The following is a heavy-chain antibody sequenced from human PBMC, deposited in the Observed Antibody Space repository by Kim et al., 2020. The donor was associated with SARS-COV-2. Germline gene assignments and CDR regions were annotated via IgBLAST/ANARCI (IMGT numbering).Heavy chain of an antibody. J-gene: IGHJ6*03. D-gene: IGHD5-18*01. V-gene: IGHV3-73*01. CDR2: IRAKDNNYAT. CDR1: GFSFRGSP. Sequence: GGSLRLSCAASGFSFRGSPMHWVRQASGKGLEWVGRIRAKDNNYATEYAASVRGRFTIFRDDSKNTAYLQMNTLKTEDTAVYYCSWEYGYGVFYYYMGVWGKGTTVTVSS. CDR3: SWEYGYGVFYYYMGV.